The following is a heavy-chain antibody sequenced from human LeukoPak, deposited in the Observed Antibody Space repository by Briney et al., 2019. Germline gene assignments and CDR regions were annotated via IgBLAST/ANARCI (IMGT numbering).Heavy chain of an antibody. CDR2: IYSDDST. CDR3: AKLSMDSYYFDY. CDR1: GFTVSTNY. J-gene: IGHJ4*02. D-gene: IGHD3/OR15-3a*01. V-gene: IGHV3-53*01. Sequence: GGSLRLSCAASGFTVSTNYMNWVRQAPGKGLEWVSVIYSDDSTYYAHSVKGRFAISRDNSKNTLYLQMNSLRAEDTAVYYCAKLSMDSYYFDYWGQGTLVTVSS.